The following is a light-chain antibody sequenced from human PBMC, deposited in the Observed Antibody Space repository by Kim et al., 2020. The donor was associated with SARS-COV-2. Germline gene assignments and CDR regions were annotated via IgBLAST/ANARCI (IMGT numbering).Light chain of an antibody. J-gene: IGLJ3*02. CDR2: SNN. Sequence: QSVLTQPPSASGTPGQRVTISCSGSSSNIGSNTVNWYQQLPGTAPNLLIYSNNQRPSGVPDRFFASKSATSASLAISGLQSEDEADYYCAAWDDSLNGRVFGGGTKLTVL. V-gene: IGLV1-44*01. CDR1: SSNIGSNT. CDR3: AAWDDSLNGRV.